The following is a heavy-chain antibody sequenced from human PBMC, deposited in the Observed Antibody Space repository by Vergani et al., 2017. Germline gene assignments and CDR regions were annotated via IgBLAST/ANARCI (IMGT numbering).Heavy chain of an antibody. CDR3: ARDIRSSGWTGFFDS. V-gene: IGHV3-33*01. J-gene: IGHJ4*02. CDR2: IWYDGSNK. D-gene: IGHD6-19*01. Sequence: QVQLVESGGGVVQPGRSLRLSCAASGFTFSSYGMHWVRQAPGKGLEWVAVIWYDGSNKYYADSVKGRFTISRDNSKNTLYLQMNSLRAEDTAVYYCARDIRSSGWTGFFDSWGQGTLVTVSS. CDR1: GFTFSSYG.